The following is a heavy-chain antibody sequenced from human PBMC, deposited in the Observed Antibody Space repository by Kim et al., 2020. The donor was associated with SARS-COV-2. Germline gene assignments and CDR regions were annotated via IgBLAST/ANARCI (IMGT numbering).Heavy chain of an antibody. CDR3: ARHGYSGYDLDH. CDR1: GGSITGSSYY. CDR2: IYYSGTT. Sequence: SETLSLTCTVSGGSITGSSYYWGWIRQPPGKDLEWIGTIYYSGTTYYNPSLKSRVTMSVDTSTNQFSLKLSSVTAADTSVYYCARHGYSGYDLDHWGQGTLVTVSS. D-gene: IGHD5-12*01. J-gene: IGHJ4*02. V-gene: IGHV4-39*01.